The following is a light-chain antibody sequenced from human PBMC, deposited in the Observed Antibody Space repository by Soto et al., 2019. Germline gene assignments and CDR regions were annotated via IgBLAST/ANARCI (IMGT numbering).Light chain of an antibody. CDR3: LLSYSGADVV. CDR2: HTT. V-gene: IGLV7-46*01. Sequence: QAVVTQEPSLTVSPGGTVTLTCGSSTGAVTSSHYTYWFQRKPGQVPRALIFHTTNTHSWTPARFSGSLLGGRAALTLSGAQPEDEADYYCLLSYSGADVVFGGGTKLTVL. CDR1: TGAVTSSHY. J-gene: IGLJ2*01.